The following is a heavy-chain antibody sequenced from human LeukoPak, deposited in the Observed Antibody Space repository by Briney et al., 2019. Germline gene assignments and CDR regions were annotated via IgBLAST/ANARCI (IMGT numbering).Heavy chain of an antibody. CDR1: GYTFTSYD. CDR2: MNPNSGNT. Sequence: ASVKVSCKASGYTFTSYDINWVRQATGQGLEWMGWMNPNSGNTGYAQKFQGRVSMTRDTSTSTAYMELSSLRSEDTAEYFCARGFSGGACDLWGQGTLVTVSS. J-gene: IGHJ5*02. CDR3: ARGFSGGACDL. D-gene: IGHD2-21*02. V-gene: IGHV1-8*01.